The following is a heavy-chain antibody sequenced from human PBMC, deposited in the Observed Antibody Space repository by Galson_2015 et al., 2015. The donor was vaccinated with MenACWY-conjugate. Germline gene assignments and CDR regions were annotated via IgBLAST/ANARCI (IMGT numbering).Heavy chain of an antibody. D-gene: IGHD3-22*01. V-gene: IGHV3-7*03. J-gene: IGHJ4*02. CDR3: ASEDYYYDSSSRRKLSMDY. CDR1: GFTFSRYW. CDR2: IKPDGGEK. Sequence: SLRLSCAVSGFTFSRYWMHWVRQAPGKGLEWVADIKPDGGEKYYADSVKGRFTISRDNVKNSLYLQMNSQRAEDTAVYYCASEDYYYDSSSRRKLSMDYWGQGTLVTVSS.